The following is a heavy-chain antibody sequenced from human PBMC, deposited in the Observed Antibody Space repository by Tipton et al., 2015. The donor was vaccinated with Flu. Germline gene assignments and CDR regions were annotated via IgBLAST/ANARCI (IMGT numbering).Heavy chain of an antibody. Sequence: QSGPEVKKPGSSVKVSCKASGGTFSSYAISWVRQAPGQGLEWMGGIIPIFGTANYAQKFQGRVTITADESTSTAYMELSSLRSGDTAVYYCARAPTVASPRTAFDIWGQGTMVTVSS. CDR2: IIPIFGTA. J-gene: IGHJ3*02. CDR3: ARAPTVASPRTAFDI. CDR1: GGTFSSYA. V-gene: IGHV1-69*01. D-gene: IGHD4-23*01.